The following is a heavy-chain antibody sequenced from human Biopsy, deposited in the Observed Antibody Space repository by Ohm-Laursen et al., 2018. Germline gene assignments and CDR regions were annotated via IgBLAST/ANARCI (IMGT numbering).Heavy chain of an antibody. CDR3: TRGGYYYDSLAYYYKFDP. Sequence: GHSDNLSCKVSGDALSGDHVRWVRRSPEQGHEWMGGINVKTGDTNYAQKFQGRVTMTRDTSISTAYVDLSSLRSDDTAVYYWTRGGYYYDSLAYYYKFDPWGQGTLVTVSS. J-gene: IGHJ5*02. D-gene: IGHD3-22*01. CDR1: GDALSGDH. V-gene: IGHV1-2*02. CDR2: INVKTGDT.